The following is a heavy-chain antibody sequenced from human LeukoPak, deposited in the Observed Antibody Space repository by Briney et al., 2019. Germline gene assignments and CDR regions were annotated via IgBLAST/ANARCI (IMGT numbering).Heavy chain of an antibody. CDR2: INPSGGST. V-gene: IGHV1-46*01. CDR3: ARSRGYYDSSGYYYLDY. J-gene: IGHJ4*02. CDR1: GYTFTSYY. Sequence: ASVKVSCKASGYTFTSYYMHWLRQAPGQGLEWMGIINPSGGSTSYAQKFQGRVTMTRDTSTSTVYMELSSLRSEDTAVYYCARSRGYYDSSGYYYLDYWGQGTLVTVSS. D-gene: IGHD3-22*01.